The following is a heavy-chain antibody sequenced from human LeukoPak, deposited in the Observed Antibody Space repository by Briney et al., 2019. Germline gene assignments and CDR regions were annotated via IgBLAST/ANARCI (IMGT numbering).Heavy chain of an antibody. CDR1: GGSFSGYY. V-gene: IGHV4-34*01. CDR2: INHSGST. CDR3: ARRSKGPYYYGSGSLNWFDP. J-gene: IGHJ5*02. D-gene: IGHD3-10*01. Sequence: SETLSLTCAVYGGSFSGYYWSWIRQPPGKGLEWIGEINHSGSTNYNPSLKSRVTISVDTSKNQFSLKLSSVTAADTAVYYCARRSKGPYYYGSGSLNWFDPWGQGTLVTVSS.